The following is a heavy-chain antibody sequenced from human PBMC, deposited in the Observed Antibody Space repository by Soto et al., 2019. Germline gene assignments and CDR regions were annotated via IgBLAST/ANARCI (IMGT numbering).Heavy chain of an antibody. CDR3: AKVGRGYSYGSYFDY. D-gene: IGHD5-18*01. J-gene: IGHJ4*02. CDR2: ISYDGSNK. V-gene: IGHV3-30*18. Sequence: GVSLRLSCAASGFIFSSYGMHWVRQAPDKGLEWVAVISYDGSNKYYADSVKGRFTISRDNSKNTLYLQMNSLRAEDTAVYYCAKVGRGYSYGSYFDYWGQGILVTVSS. CDR1: GFIFSSYG.